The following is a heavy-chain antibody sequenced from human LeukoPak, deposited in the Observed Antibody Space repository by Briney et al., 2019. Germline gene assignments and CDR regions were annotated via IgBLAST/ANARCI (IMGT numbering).Heavy chain of an antibody. CDR2: TRNKANSYTT. D-gene: IGHD3-22*01. J-gene: IGHJ4*02. Sequence: PGGSLRLSCAASGFSFSDHYMDWVRQPPGKGLEWVGRTRNKANSYTTEYAASVKGRFTISRDDSKNSLYLQMNSLKTEDTAVYYCARAPYDSSGNNDYWGQGTLVTVSS. CDR1: GFSFSDHY. CDR3: ARAPYDSSGNNDY. V-gene: IGHV3-72*01.